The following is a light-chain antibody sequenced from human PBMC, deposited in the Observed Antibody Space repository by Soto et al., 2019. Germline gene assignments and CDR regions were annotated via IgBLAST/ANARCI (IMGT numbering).Light chain of an antibody. CDR3: QQYGSSPH. J-gene: IGKJ2*01. CDR1: QSVSSSY. Sequence: IVLTQSPGTLSLSPGERATLSCRASQSVSSSYLAWYQQKPGQSPRLLIYGASSRATGIPDRFSGSGSGTDFTLTISRLEPEDFAVYYCQQYGSSPHFGQGTKPEIK. V-gene: IGKV3-20*01. CDR2: GAS.